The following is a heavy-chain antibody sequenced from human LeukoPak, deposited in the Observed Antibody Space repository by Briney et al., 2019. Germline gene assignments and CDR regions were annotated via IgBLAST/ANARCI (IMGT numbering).Heavy chain of an antibody. CDR2: IYYSGST. D-gene: IGHD2-2*01. J-gene: IGHJ6*02. CDR1: GGSISSSSYY. Sequence: SETLSLTCTVSGGSISSSSYYWGWIRQPPGKGLEWIGSIYYSGSTHYNPSLKSRVTISVDTSKNQFSLKLSSVTAADTAVYYCARRPVVPAVHYYYYGMDVWGQGTTVTVSS. V-gene: IGHV4-39*01. CDR3: ARRPVVPAVHYYYYGMDV.